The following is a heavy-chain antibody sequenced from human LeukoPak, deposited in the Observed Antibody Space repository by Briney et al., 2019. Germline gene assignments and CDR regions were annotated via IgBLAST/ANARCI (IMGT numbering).Heavy chain of an antibody. Sequence: GGSLRLSCAASGFTFSNYSMNWVRQAPGKGLEWLSYISSGSRTIYYADSVKGRFTISRDNAKNSLYLQMNSLRAEDTAVYYCARDPAGVRYAFDIWGQGTMVTVSS. V-gene: IGHV3-48*04. CDR2: ISSGSRTI. CDR1: GFTFSNYS. D-gene: IGHD3-10*01. J-gene: IGHJ3*02. CDR3: ARDPAGVRYAFDI.